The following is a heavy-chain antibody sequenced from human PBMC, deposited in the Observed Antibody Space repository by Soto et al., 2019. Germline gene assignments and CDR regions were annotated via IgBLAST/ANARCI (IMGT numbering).Heavy chain of an antibody. CDR2: IYWDDDK. J-gene: IGHJ5*02. CDR1: GFSLSTSGVG. Sequence: QITLKESGPTLVKPTQTLTLTCTFSGFSLSTSGVGVGWIRQPPGKALEWLALIYWDDDKRYSPSLKSRLTITKDTSKSQVVLTMTIMDPVDTAKYYCAHGPMVRGMGAWFDPWGQGTLVTVSS. D-gene: IGHD3-10*01. V-gene: IGHV2-5*02. CDR3: AHGPMVRGMGAWFDP.